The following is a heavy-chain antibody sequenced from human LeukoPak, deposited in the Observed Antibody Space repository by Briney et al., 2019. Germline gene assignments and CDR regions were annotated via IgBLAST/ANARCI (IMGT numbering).Heavy chain of an antibody. V-gene: IGHV3-23*01. CDR2: ISGSGGST. D-gene: IGHD2-2*01. Sequence: GGSLRLSWAASGFTFSSYAMSWVRQAPGKGLEWVSAISGSGGSTYYADSVKGRFTISRDNSKNTLYLQMNSLRAEDTAVYYCAKKEYCRSTSCYDKLNWFDPWGQGTLVTVSS. CDR1: GFTFSSYA. CDR3: AKKEYCRSTSCYDKLNWFDP. J-gene: IGHJ5*02.